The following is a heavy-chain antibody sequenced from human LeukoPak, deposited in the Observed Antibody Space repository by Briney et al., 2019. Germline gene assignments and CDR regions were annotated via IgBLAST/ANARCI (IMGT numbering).Heavy chain of an antibody. D-gene: IGHD3-16*02. CDR3: AREGTYYDYVWGSYRDAFDI. CDR2: TYTSGST. Sequence: SETLSLTCTVSGGSISSYYWSWIRQPAGKGLECIGRTYTSGSTNYNPSLKSRVTMSVDTSKNQFSLKLSSVTAADTAVYYCAREGTYYDYVWGSYRDAFDIWGQGTMVTVSS. V-gene: IGHV4-4*07. CDR1: GGSISSYY. J-gene: IGHJ3*02.